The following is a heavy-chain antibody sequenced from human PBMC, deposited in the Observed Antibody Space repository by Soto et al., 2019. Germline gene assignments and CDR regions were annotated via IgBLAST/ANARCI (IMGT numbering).Heavy chain of an antibody. D-gene: IGHD3-10*01. Sequence: QVQLQESGPGLVKPSGTLSLTCAVSGGSISISNWWRWVRQPPGKGLEWIGEIFHRGDTNYNPSLKSRVTISVDRSKNQFSLKLTSVTAADTAMYYCARGTITMAPKNWFDPWGQGILVTVSS. CDR2: IFHRGDT. V-gene: IGHV4-4*02. J-gene: IGHJ5*02. CDR3: ARGTITMAPKNWFDP. CDR1: GGSISISNW.